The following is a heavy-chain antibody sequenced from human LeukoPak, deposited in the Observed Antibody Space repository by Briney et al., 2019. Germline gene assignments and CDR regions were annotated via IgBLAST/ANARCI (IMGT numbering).Heavy chain of an antibody. CDR3: ARQLSRSLAWDAFDL. Sequence: GESPKISCKGSGYIFTNYWIGWVCQMPGKGLEWMGIMYPGDSDTRYSPSFQGQVTISADKSIDIAYLQWNRLRASDSAIYYCARQLSRSLAWDAFDLWGQGTMVTVSS. CDR2: MYPGDSDT. CDR1: GYIFTNYW. V-gene: IGHV5-51*01. J-gene: IGHJ3*01. D-gene: IGHD3-10*01.